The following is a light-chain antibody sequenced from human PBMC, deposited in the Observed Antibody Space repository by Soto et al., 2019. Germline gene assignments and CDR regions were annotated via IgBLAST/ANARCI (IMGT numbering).Light chain of an antibody. CDR2: DAS. J-gene: IGKJ5*01. CDR1: QRISSTF. V-gene: IGKV3-11*01. Sequence: EIVLTQSPGTLSLSPGKRASLSCRASQRISSTFLAWYQQKPGQAPRLLIYDASNRATGIPARFSGSGSGTDFTLTISSLEPEDFAVYYCQQRSNWLFGQGTRLEIK. CDR3: QQRSNWL.